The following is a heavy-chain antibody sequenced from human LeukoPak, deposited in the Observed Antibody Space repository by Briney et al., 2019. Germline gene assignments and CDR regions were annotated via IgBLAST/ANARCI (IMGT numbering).Heavy chain of an antibody. Sequence: GGSLRLSCAASGFTFSNYAISWVRQAPGRGLEGVSVITGSGGSTYYADSVKGRFTISRDNSKNTLYLQMNSLRAEDTAVYYCAELGITMIGGVWGKGTTVTISS. D-gene: IGHD3-10*02. CDR3: AELGITMIGGV. CDR1: GFTFSNYA. CDR2: ITGSGGST. V-gene: IGHV3-23*01. J-gene: IGHJ6*04.